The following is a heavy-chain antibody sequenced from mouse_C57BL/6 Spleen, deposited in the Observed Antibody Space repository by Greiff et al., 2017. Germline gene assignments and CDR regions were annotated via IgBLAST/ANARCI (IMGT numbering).Heavy chain of an antibody. CDR3: AWDYDSFDY. CDR2: IDPSDSYT. D-gene: IGHD2-4*01. J-gene: IGHJ2*01. Sequence: QVQLQQPGAELVRPGTSVTLSCKASGYTFTSYWMHWVKQRPGQGLEWIGVIDPSDSYTNYNQKFKGKATLTVDTSSSTAYMQLSSLTSEDSAVYYCAWDYDSFDYWGQGTTLTVSS. V-gene: IGHV1-59*01. CDR1: GYTFTSYW.